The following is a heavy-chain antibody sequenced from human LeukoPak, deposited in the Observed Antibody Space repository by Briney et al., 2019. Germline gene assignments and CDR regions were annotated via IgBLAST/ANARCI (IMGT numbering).Heavy chain of an antibody. Sequence: PSETLSLTCTVSGGSISSGGYYWSWIRQHPGKGLEWIGYIYYSGSTYYNPSLKSRVTISVDTSKNQFSLKLSSVTAADTAVYYCARVRGGANVVIDYWGQGTLVTVSS. J-gene: IGHJ4*02. V-gene: IGHV4-31*03. D-gene: IGHD2-15*01. CDR3: ARVRGGANVVIDY. CDR2: IYYSGST. CDR1: GGSISSGGYY.